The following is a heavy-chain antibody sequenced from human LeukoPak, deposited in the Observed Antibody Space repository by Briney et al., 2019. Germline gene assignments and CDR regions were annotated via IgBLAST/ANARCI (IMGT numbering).Heavy chain of an antibody. CDR1: GYTFTGYY. CDR2: INPNSGGT. Sequence: GALVKVSCKASGYTFTGYYMHWVRQAPGQGLEWMGWINPNSGGTNYAQKFQGRVTMTRDTSISTAYMELSRLRSDDTAVYYCARIPWWDPYPFDYWGQGTLVTVSS. CDR3: ARIPWWDPYPFDY. J-gene: IGHJ4*02. D-gene: IGHD1-26*01. V-gene: IGHV1-2*02.